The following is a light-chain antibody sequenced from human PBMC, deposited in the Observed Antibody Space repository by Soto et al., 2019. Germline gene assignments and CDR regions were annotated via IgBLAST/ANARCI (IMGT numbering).Light chain of an antibody. J-gene: IGKJ1*01. Sequence: AIPMTQSPSSLSPSTGERVTITCRASQGISSYLAWYQQKPGKAPKLLIYAAYTLQSGVPSRFSGSGSGTDFTLTLNSLQPEDFATYYCQQGYSTPWTFGQGTQVDIK. V-gene: IGKV1-8*01. CDR2: AAY. CDR3: QQGYSTPWT. CDR1: QGISSY.